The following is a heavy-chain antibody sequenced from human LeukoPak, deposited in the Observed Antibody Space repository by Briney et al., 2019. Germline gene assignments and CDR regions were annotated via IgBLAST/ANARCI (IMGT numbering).Heavy chain of an antibody. D-gene: IGHD2-2*01. J-gene: IGHJ6*02. CDR1: GGTFSSYA. Sequence: SVKVSCKASGGTFSSYAISWVRQAPGQGLEWMGGIIPIFGTANYAQKFQGRVTTTADESTSTAYMELSSLRSEDTAVYYCARGVPNRYYYYGMDVWGQGTTVTVSS. CDR2: IIPIFGTA. V-gene: IGHV1-69*13. CDR3: ARGVPNRYYYYGMDV.